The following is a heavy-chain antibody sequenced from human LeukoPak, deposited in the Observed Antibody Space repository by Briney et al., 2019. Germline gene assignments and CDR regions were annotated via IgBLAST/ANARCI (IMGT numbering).Heavy chain of an antibody. CDR2: ISYDGSNK. D-gene: IGHD6-13*01. CDR3: AKAIAAAASYYYYGMDV. CDR1: GFTFSSYG. J-gene: IGHJ6*02. V-gene: IGHV3-30*18. Sequence: PGGSLRLSCAASGFTFSSYGMHWVRQAPGKGLEWVAVISYDGSNKYYADSVKGRFTISRDNSKNTLYLQMNSLRAEDTAVYYCAKAIAAAASYYYYGMDVWGQGTTVTVSS.